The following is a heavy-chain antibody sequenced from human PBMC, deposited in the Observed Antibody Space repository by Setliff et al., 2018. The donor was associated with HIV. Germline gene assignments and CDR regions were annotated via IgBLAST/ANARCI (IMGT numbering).Heavy chain of an antibody. D-gene: IGHD3-22*01. CDR1: GGSFSGYY. CDR3: ARVKMIAGTDYFDY. CDR2: VNHSGSS. Sequence: PSETLSLTCTVYGGSFSGYYWSWIRQPPGKGLEWIGEVNHSGSSSYNPSLKSRVNILVDTSKNQFSLKLTSVTAADTAVYYCARVKMIAGTDYFDYWGQGTLVTVSS. V-gene: IGHV4-34*01. J-gene: IGHJ4*02.